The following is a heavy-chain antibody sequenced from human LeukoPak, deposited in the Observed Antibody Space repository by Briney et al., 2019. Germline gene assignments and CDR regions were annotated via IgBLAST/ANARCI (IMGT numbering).Heavy chain of an antibody. J-gene: IGHJ4*02. CDR1: GDTFSTHS. Sequence: SVKVSCKASGDTFSTHSINWVRQAPGQGLEWMGGIVPISGTPNYAPNFQGRVTITADESTSTAYMELSRLRSEDTAVYYCARVGITIFGVVSYYFDYWGQGTLVTVSS. V-gene: IGHV1-69*13. D-gene: IGHD3-3*01. CDR3: ARVGITIFGVVSYYFDY. CDR2: IVPISGTP.